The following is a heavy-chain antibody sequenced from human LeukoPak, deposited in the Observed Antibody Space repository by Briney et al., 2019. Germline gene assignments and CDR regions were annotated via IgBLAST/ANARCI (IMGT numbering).Heavy chain of an antibody. D-gene: IGHD2-2*03. CDR2: ISYDGSNK. J-gene: IGHJ4*02. CDR1: GFTFSSYA. CDR3: VDSFYY. V-gene: IGHV3-30-3*01. Sequence: AGGSLRLSCAASGFTFSSYAMHWVRQAPGKGLEWVAVISYDGSNKYYADSVKGRFTISRDNSKNTLYLQMNSLRAEDTAVYHCVDSFYYWGQGTLVTVSS.